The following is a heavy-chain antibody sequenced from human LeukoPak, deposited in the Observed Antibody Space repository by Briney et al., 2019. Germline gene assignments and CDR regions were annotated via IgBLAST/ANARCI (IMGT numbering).Heavy chain of an antibody. J-gene: IGHJ4*02. CDR3: ARGQQLVSGWDY. Sequence: GGSLRLSCAASGFTFSSYSMNWVRQAPGKGLEWVSSISSSSSYIYYADSVKGRFTISRDNAKNSLYLQMNSLRAEDTAVYYCARGQQLVSGWDYWGQGTLVTVSS. CDR2: ISSSSSYI. CDR1: GFTFSSYS. D-gene: IGHD6-13*01. V-gene: IGHV3-21*04.